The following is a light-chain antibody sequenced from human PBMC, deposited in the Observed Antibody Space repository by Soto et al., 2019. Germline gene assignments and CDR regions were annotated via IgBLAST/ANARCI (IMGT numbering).Light chain of an antibody. CDR3: QQYDNWPLT. CDR1: QSVRSN. Sequence: EIVMTQSPATLSVSPGEEVTLSCRASQSVRSNLGWYQQKPGQAPRLLIYDASTRATGIPARFSGSGSGTEFTLTISSLQSEDVAVFYCQQYDNWPLTFGGGTKVEIK. V-gene: IGKV3-15*01. J-gene: IGKJ4*01. CDR2: DAS.